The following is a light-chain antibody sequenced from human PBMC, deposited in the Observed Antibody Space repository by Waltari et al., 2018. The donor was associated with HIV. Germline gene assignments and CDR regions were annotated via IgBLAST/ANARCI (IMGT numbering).Light chain of an antibody. CDR1: QGISNY. CDR3: QQLNYYPHT. Sequence: DIQLTPSPSFLSASVGYSVTIPCRASQGISNYLAWYQQKPGKAPQLLTYLASTLQSGVPSRFSGSISGTEFSLTISSLQPEDFATYYCQQLNYYPHTFGQGSKLEIK. J-gene: IGKJ2*01. CDR2: LAS. V-gene: IGKV1-9*01.